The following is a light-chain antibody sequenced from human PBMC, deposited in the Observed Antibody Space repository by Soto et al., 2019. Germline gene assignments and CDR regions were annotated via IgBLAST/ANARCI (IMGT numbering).Light chain of an antibody. V-gene: IGLV2-8*01. Sequence: QSALTQPPSASGSPGQSVTISCTGTSSDVGVYKFVSWYQQHPGKAPKLLIFEVSRRPSGVPDRFSGSKSGNTASLTVSGLQAEDEADYYCSSYAGNNNVVFGGGTKVTVL. CDR1: SSDVGVYKF. CDR2: EVS. CDR3: SSYAGNNNVV. J-gene: IGLJ2*01.